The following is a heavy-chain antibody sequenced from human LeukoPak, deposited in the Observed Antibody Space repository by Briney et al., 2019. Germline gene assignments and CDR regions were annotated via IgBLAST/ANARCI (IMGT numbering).Heavy chain of an antibody. CDR3: SRSLPGAVGAADL. CDR2: IYYSGST. CDR1: GDSISSSSYY. V-gene: IGHV4-39*07. J-gene: IGHJ5*02. Sequence: SETLSLTCTVSGDSISSSSYYWGWIRQPPGKGLEWIGSIYYSGSTYYNPSLKSRVTISVDTSKNHFSLKVTSMTAADTGIYYCSRSLPGAVGAADLWGQGTLVTVSS. D-gene: IGHD6-13*01.